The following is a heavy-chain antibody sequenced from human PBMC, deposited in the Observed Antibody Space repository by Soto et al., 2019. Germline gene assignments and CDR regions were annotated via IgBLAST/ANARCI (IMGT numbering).Heavy chain of an antibody. Sequence: QVQLVESGGGVVQPGRSLRLSCAASGFTFSSYAMHWVRQAPGKGLEWVAVISYDGSNKYYADSVKGRFTISRDNSKNTLYLQMNSLRAEDTAVYYCARASNGWYYEDWGQGTLVTVSS. J-gene: IGHJ4*02. V-gene: IGHV3-30-3*01. CDR2: ISYDGSNK. CDR3: ARASNGWYYED. D-gene: IGHD6-19*01. CDR1: GFTFSSYA.